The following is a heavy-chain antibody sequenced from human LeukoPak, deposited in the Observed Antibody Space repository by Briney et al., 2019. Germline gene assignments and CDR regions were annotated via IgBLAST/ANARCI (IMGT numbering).Heavy chain of an antibody. CDR2: IYTNGNT. D-gene: IGHD3/OR15-3a*01. Sequence: HPGGSLRLSCAASGFIFRNYGMTWVRQAPGKGLEWVSGIYTNGNTRYADSVRGRFTISRDNSKNTLYLQMHSLRVDDTAVYYCAHLVWEYVGGLDVWGQGTTVTVSS. V-gene: IGHV3-23*05. J-gene: IGHJ6*02. CDR3: AHLVWEYVGGLDV. CDR1: GFIFRNYG.